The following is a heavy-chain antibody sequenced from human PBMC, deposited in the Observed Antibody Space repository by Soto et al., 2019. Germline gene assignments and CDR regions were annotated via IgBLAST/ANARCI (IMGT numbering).Heavy chain of an antibody. CDR2: MGGSGGRT. Sequence: PGGSLRLSCAASGFTFSSYAMSWVRQAPGKGREWGSAMGGSGGRTYYADSVKGRCTISRDNSKNTLYLQMNSLRAEDTAVYYCANLGYCSSTSCYVDPGFYYYMDVWGKGTTVPVS. CDR3: ANLGYCSSTSCYVDPGFYYYMDV. CDR1: GFTFSSYA. V-gene: IGHV3-23*01. J-gene: IGHJ6*03. D-gene: IGHD2-2*01.